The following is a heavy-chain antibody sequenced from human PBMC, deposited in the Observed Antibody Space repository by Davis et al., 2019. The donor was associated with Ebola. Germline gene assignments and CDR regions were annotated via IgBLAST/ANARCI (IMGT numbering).Heavy chain of an antibody. V-gene: IGHV3-73*01. CDR1: GFTFSGSA. CDR3: ARDRGLRYFDY. Sequence: GGSLRLSCAASGFTFSGSAMHWVRQASGKGLEWVGRIRSKANSYATAYAASVKGRFTISRDDSKNTAYLQMNSLKTEDTAVYYCARDRGLRYFDYWGQGTLVTVSS. CDR2: IRSKANSYAT. J-gene: IGHJ4*02. D-gene: IGHD4-17*01.